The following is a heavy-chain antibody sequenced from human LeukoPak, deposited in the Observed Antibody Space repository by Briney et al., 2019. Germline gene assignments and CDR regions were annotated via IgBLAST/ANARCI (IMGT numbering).Heavy chain of an antibody. CDR1: GCSFSDYA. Sequence: GGSLRLSCAASGCSFSDYAMSWVRQAPGKGLEWVSAISDSGDNPYYADSVKGRFTISRDNSENTLSLQMYSLRAEDTAVYYCAKDRGGSYFDFDFWGRGTLVTVSS. V-gene: IGHV3-23*01. J-gene: IGHJ4*02. CDR2: ISDSGDNP. D-gene: IGHD1-26*01. CDR3: AKDRGGSYFDFDF.